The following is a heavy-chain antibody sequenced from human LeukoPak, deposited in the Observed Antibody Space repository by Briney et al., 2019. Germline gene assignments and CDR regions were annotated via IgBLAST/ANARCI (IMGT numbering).Heavy chain of an antibody. Sequence: SETLSLTCTASGGSISSYYWSWIRQPPGKGLEWIGYIYYSGSTNYNPSLKSRVTISVDTSKNQFSLKLSSVTAADTAVYYCARRITYYYDSSGYYRGNWFDPWGQGTLVTVSS. D-gene: IGHD3-22*01. J-gene: IGHJ5*02. CDR2: IYYSGST. CDR3: ARRITYYYDSSGYYRGNWFDP. V-gene: IGHV4-59*01. CDR1: GGSISSYY.